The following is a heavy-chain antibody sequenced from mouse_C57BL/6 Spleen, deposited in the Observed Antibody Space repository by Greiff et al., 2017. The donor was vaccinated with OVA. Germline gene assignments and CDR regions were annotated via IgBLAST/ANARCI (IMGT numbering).Heavy chain of an antibody. Sequence: QVQLQQPGAELVKPGASVKLSCKASGYTFTSYWMHWVKQRPGRGLEWMGRIDPNSGGTKNNEKFKSKATLTVAKPSSTAYMQLSSLTSDDSAVYYCARERDMVTTDAMDYWGQGTSVTVSS. V-gene: IGHV1-72*01. CDR2: IDPNSGGT. CDR1: GYTFTSYW. J-gene: IGHJ4*01. CDR3: ARERDMVTTDAMDY. D-gene: IGHD2-2*01.